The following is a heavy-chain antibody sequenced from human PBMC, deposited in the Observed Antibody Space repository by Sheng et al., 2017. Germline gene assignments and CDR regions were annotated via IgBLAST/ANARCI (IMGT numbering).Heavy chain of an antibody. D-gene: IGHD3-22*01. V-gene: IGHV3-48*03. CDR2: ISRSGNTI. J-gene: IGHJ5*02. CDR1: GFTLSDFE. CDR3: ARDAYYDSRGYYYSLDP. Sequence: DEQLVESGGGLVQPGGSLRLSCAASGFTLSDFEMNWVRQAPEKGLEWVSSISRSGNTIYYADSVKGRFTTSRDNAKNSLYLQMNTLRAEDTAVYYCARDAYYDSRGYYYSLDPWGQGTLVTVSS.